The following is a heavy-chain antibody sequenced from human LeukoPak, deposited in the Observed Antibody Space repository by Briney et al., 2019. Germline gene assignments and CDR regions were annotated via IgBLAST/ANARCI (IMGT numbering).Heavy chain of an antibody. J-gene: IGHJ3*02. D-gene: IGHD5-18*01. CDR3: ARDTATLRAFDI. Sequence: GGSLRLSCAASGFTFNDYWMAWVRQAPGKGLEWVSYISSSGSTIYYADSVKGRFTISRDNAKNSLYLQMNSLRAEDTAVYYCARDTATLRAFDIWGQGTMVTVSS. V-gene: IGHV3-11*01. CDR1: GFTFNDYW. CDR2: ISSSGSTI.